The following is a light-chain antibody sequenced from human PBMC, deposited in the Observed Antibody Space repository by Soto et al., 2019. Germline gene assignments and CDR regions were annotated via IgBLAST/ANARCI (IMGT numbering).Light chain of an antibody. J-gene: IGKJ3*01. Sequence: DIQLTQSPSFLSASVGDRVTITCRASQGISGYLAWYQQKPGKAPELLIYTASTLQSGVPLRFSGRGSGTEFTLTISDLQPEDFATYYCQQANSFPRTFGPGTKVDI. CDR3: QQANSFPRT. CDR2: TAS. V-gene: IGKV1-9*01. CDR1: QGISGY.